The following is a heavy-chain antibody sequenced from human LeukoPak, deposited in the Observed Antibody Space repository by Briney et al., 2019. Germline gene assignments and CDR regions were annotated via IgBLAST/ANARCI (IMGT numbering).Heavy chain of an antibody. CDR3: ARGNAHAFDI. CDR1: RFTFSSYW. J-gene: IGHJ3*02. CDR2: INTDGSGT. V-gene: IGHV3-74*01. D-gene: IGHD1-1*01. Sequence: GGSLRLSCAASRFTFSSYWMHWVRQAPGKGLVWVSRINTDGSGTSYADSVKGRFTISRDNAKNTLYLQMNSLRAEDTAGYYCARGNAHAFDIWGQGTMVTVSS.